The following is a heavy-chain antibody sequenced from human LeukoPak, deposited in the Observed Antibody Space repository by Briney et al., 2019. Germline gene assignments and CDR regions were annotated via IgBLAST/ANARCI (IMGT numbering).Heavy chain of an antibody. V-gene: IGHV1-2*02. J-gene: IGHJ6*03. CDR2: INPNSGGT. D-gene: IGHD3-22*01. Sequence: ASVKVSCKASGYTFTDYYMHWVRQAPGQGLEWMGWINPNSGGTNYAQKFQGRVTMTRDTSISTAYMELSRLRPDDTAVYYCARDGDYYDSSGYFPMDVWGKGTTVTVSS. CDR3: ARDGDYYDSSGYFPMDV. CDR1: GYTFTDYY.